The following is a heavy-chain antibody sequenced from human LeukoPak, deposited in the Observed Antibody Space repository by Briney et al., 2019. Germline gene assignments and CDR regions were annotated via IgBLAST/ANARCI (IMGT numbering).Heavy chain of an antibody. Sequence: GSLRLSCAASGFTFSNSAVSWVRQAPGKGLEWVSGISDGGDKTFYADAVKGRFTVSRDNSRNTLYLQMNSLRGEDTAVYFCAKGPTSLKSLYFYYGMDVWGQGTTVTVSS. J-gene: IGHJ6*02. CDR3: AKGPTSLKSLYFYYGMDV. CDR2: ISDGGDKT. V-gene: IGHV3-23*01. CDR1: GFTFSNSA.